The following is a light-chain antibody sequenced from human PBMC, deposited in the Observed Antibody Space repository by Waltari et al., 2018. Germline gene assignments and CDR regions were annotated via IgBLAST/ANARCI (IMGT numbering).Light chain of an antibody. J-gene: IGKJ4*01. Sequence: EIVLTQSPDTLSLSPGQTATLSCRASQTVAGDNLAWYQHQRGQAPRLLLYAASSRAAGVPDRFRGSASGTDFTLTISRLEPEDFAVYYCQQFDASVLTFGGGTKVEMK. CDR2: AAS. CDR1: QTVAGDN. V-gene: IGKV3-20*01. CDR3: QQFDASVLT.